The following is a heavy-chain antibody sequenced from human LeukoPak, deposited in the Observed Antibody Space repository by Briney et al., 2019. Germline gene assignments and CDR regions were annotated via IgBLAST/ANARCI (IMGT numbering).Heavy chain of an antibody. J-gene: IGHJ4*02. CDR3: ARSAITIFGVVTFDY. D-gene: IGHD3-3*01. CDR2: IYTSGST. V-gene: IGHV4-61*02. Sequence: PSQTLSLTCTVSVGSISSGSYYWSWIRQPAGKGLEWIGRIYTSGSTNYNPSLKSRVTISVDTSKNQFSLKLSSVTAADTAVYYCARSAITIFGVVTFDYWGQGTLVTVSS. CDR1: VGSISSGSYY.